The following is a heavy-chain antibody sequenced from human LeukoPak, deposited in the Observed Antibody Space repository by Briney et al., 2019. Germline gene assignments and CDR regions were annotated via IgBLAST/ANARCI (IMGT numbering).Heavy chain of an antibody. D-gene: IGHD2-15*01. CDR1: GDSVSSNIAA. CDR3: AKDCGTGPFACSH. CDR2: TYYRSKWYN. J-gene: IGHJ4*02. V-gene: IGHV6-1*01. Sequence: SQTLSLTCAISGDSVSSNIAAWNWIRQSPSRGLERLGRTYYRSKWYNDYAVSVRCRITIDPDTSKNQFSLQLNSVTPEDTAVYYCAKDCGTGPFACSHWGQGTLVTVSS.